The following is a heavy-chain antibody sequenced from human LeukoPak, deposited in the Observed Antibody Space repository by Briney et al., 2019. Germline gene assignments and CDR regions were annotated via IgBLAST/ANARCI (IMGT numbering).Heavy chain of an antibody. CDR1: GYTFTGYY. J-gene: IGHJ4*02. D-gene: IGHD3/OR15-3a*01. CDR2: INTNTGEP. V-gene: IGHV7-4-1*02. CDR3: ARDGFYNFWAGYYHPD. Sequence: ASVKVSCKASGYTFTGYYMHWARQAPGQGLESMGWINTNTGEPTYAQGFTGRFVFSLDTSANTAYLQISRLKADDTALYFCARDGFYNFWAGYYHPDWGQGTLPTVST.